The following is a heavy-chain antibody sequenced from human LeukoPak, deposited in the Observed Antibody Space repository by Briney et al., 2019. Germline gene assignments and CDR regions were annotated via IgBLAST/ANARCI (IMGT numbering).Heavy chain of an antibody. CDR2: IYHSGST. Sequence: PSETLSLTCTVSGGSISSGDYYWSWIRQPPGKGLEWIGYIYHSGSTYYNPSLKSRVTISVDRSKNQFSLKLSSVTAADTAVYYCARRQSPGYSSSWYLVGYFDYWGQGTLVTVSS. CDR3: ARRQSPGYSSSWYLVGYFDY. V-gene: IGHV4-30-2*01. D-gene: IGHD6-13*01. CDR1: GGSISSGDYY. J-gene: IGHJ4*02.